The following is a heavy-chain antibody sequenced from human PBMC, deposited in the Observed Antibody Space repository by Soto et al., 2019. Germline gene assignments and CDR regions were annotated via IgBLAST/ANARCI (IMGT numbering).Heavy chain of an antibody. Sequence: QVQVVESGGGVVQPGRSLRLSCAASGFTFSSHGMHWVRQAPGKGLEWVALVWYDGRNKDYADSVKGRFTISRDNSKNTLYLQMKSLRDEDTGVYYCVRAAGYSGNDYVYYYGMDVWGQGTTVTVSS. CDR1: GFTFSSHG. CDR2: VWYDGRNK. D-gene: IGHD5-12*01. V-gene: IGHV3-33*01. J-gene: IGHJ6*02. CDR3: VRAAGYSGNDYVYYYGMDV.